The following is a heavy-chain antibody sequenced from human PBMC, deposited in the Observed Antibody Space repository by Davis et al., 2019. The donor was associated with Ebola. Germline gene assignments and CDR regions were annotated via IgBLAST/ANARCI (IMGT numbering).Heavy chain of an antibody. Sequence: HTGGSLRLSCAASGFTFSSYSMNWVRQAPGKGLEWVSRINTDGSATSYADSVKGRFTISRDNAKNTLYLEMSSLRAEDTAVYYCARDLYWNAADYWGQGTLVTVSS. CDR1: GFTFSSYS. CDR2: INTDGSAT. J-gene: IGHJ4*02. D-gene: IGHD1-1*01. V-gene: IGHV3-74*01. CDR3: ARDLYWNAADY.